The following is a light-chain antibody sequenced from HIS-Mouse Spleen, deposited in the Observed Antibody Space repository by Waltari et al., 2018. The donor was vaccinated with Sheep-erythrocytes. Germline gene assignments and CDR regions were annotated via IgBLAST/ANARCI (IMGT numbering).Light chain of an antibody. CDR1: TLGDKY. CDR3: QAWDSSTAV. CDR2: QDS. V-gene: IGLV3-1*01. J-gene: IGLJ2*01. Sequence: SYELPQPPAVAVSPGQTASITCPGDTLGDKYACWYQQKPGQSPVLVIYQDSKRPLGIPERFSGSNSGNTATLTLSGTQAMDEADYYCQAWDSSTAVFGGGTKLTVL.